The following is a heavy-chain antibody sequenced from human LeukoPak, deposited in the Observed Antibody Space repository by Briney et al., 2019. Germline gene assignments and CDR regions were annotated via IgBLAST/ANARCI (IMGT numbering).Heavy chain of an antibody. V-gene: IGHV5-51*01. CDR1: GYRLTNNW. J-gene: IGHJ4*02. Sequence: GESLKISCKISGYRLTNNWIGWVRQMPGKGLEWMGIIYPGDSDTRYSPSFQGQVTISADKSISTAYLQWSSLKASDTAMYYCARLEMATIPSDYWGQGTLVTVSS. CDR2: IYPGDSDT. CDR3: ARLEMATIPSDY. D-gene: IGHD5-24*01.